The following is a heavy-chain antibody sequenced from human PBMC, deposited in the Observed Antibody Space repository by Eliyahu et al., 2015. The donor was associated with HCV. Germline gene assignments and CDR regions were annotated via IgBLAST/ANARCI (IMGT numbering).Heavy chain of an antibody. D-gene: IGHD2-2*01. CDR3: AKTTTQLSTFFDF. V-gene: IGHV3-23*01. J-gene: IGHJ4*02. CDR2: VSGDGSST. CDR1: GFTYRQYS. Sequence: EVQLLESGGDLVQPGGXLRLSCXASGFTYRQYSMTWVRQAPGGRLVWVSTVSGDGSSTYYGHSVMGRFTISRDNFKNTVHLDMTSLRTDDTAIYFCAKTTTQLSTFFDFWGQGTLVTVSS.